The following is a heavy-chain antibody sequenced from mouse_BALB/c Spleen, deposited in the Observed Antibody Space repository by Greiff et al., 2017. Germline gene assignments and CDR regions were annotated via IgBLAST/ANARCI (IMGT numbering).Heavy chain of an antibody. V-gene: IGHV5-4*02. J-gene: IGHJ4*01. Sequence: EVQLVESGGGLVKPGGSLKLSCAASGFTFSDYYMYWVRQTPEKRLEWVATISDGGSYTYYPDSVKGRFTISRDNAKNNLYLQMSSLKSEDTAMYYCARDPLMDYWGQGTSVTVSS. CDR3: ARDPLMDY. CDR1: GFTFSDYY. D-gene: IGHD6-1*01. CDR2: ISDGGSYT.